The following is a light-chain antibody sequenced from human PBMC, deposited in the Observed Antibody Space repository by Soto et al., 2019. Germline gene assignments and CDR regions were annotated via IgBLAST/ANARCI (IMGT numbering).Light chain of an antibody. Sequence: DIQMTQSPSSLSASVGDRVTITCRASQSIDSHLNWYQQKPGKAPNLLVYAASSSQSGVPSRFSGSGSGTDFTLTITTLQPEDFATYYCQQTFSRPYSIGQGTRLEI. CDR2: AAS. J-gene: IGKJ2*01. V-gene: IGKV1-39*01. CDR1: QSIDSH. CDR3: QQTFSRPYS.